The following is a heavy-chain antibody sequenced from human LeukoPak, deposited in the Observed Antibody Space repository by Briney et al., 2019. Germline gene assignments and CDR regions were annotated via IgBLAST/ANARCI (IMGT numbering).Heavy chain of an antibody. CDR3: ARGITMVRGVIRTWFDP. J-gene: IGHJ5*02. CDR2: ISYSGSPS. D-gene: IGHD3-10*01. CDR1: GVSISSTYF. Sequence: PSETLSLTCTVSGVSISSTYFWGWVRQPPGKGLEWIGSISYSGSPSYYNPSLKSRVTISVDTSKNQFSLKLSSVTAADTAVYYCARGITMVRGVIRTWFDPWGQGTLVTVSS. V-gene: IGHV4-39*01.